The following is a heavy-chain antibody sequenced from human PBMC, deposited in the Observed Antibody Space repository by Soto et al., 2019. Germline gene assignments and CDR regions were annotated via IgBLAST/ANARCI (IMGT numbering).Heavy chain of an antibody. CDR2: IYTSGST. J-gene: IGHJ6*02. CDR1: GGSISSYY. CDR3: ARDRESYSQNYYYYGMDV. D-gene: IGHD1-26*01. Sequence: SETLSLTCTVSGGSISSYYWSWIRQPAGKGLEWIGRIYTSGSTNYNPSLKSRVTMSVDTSKNQFSLKLSSVTAADTAVYYCARDRESYSQNYYYYGMDVWGQGTTVTVSS. V-gene: IGHV4-4*07.